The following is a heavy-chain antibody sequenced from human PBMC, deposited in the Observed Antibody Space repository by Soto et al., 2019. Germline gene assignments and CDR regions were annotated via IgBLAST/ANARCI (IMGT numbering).Heavy chain of an antibody. J-gene: IGHJ4*02. CDR2: IYHSGST. CDR3: ASAGGLGAVAADY. D-gene: IGHD6-19*01. V-gene: IGHV4-30-2*01. CDR1: GGSIRSGGYS. Sequence: QLQLQESGSGLVKPSQTLSLTCAVSGGSIRSGGYSWSWIRQPPGKGLEWIGYIYHSGSTFYNPSLKSRVTISVDRSKNQFSLKLSSVTPADTAVYYCASAGGLGAVAADYWGQGTLVTVSS.